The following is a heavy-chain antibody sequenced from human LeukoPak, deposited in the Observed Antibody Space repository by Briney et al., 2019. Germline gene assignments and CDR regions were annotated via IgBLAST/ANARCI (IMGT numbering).Heavy chain of an antibody. D-gene: IGHD2-2*01. Sequence: GGSLRLSCAASGFTFSSYDMHWVRHATGKGLEWVSAVGTAGDTYYAGSVKGRFSTTRENGKNSLYLQMNSLRAGDTAMYYSARGRGCNNNSCYHARLFDYWGQGTLVTVSS. J-gene: IGHJ4*02. CDR1: GFTFSSYD. CDR3: ARGRGCNNNSCYHARLFDY. CDR2: VGTAGDT. V-gene: IGHV3-13*01.